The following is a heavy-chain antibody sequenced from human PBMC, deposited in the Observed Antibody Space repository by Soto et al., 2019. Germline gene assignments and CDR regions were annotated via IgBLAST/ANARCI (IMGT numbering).Heavy chain of an antibody. J-gene: IGHJ3*02. V-gene: IGHV4-39*01. CDR2: IYYSGST. CDR3: ARSSGWYSGDAFDI. Sequence: SETLSLTCTVSGGSISSSSYYWGWIRQPPGKGLEWIGSIYYSGSTYYNPSLKSRVTISVDTSKNQFSLKLSSVTAADTAVYYCARSSGWYSGDAFDIWGQGTMVTVSS. CDR1: GGSISSSSYY. D-gene: IGHD6-19*01.